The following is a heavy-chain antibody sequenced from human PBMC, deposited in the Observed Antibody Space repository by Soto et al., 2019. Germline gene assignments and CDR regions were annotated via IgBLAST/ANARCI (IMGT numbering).Heavy chain of an antibody. Sequence: SPRLSCAASGFTFSSYGMHWVRQAPGKGLEWVAVISYDGSNKYYADSVKGRFTISRDNSKNTLYLQMNSLRAEDSAVYYCARELPPDLWGQGTLVTVSS. J-gene: IGHJ5*02. V-gene: IGHV3-30*03. CDR3: ARELPPDL. CDR2: ISYDGSNK. D-gene: IGHD2-15*01. CDR1: GFTFSSYG.